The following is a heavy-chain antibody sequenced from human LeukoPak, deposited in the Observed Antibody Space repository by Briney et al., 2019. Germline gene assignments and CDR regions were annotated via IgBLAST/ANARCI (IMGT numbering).Heavy chain of an antibody. Sequence: QPGGSLRLSCAASGFTFSSYSMNWVRQAPGKGLEWVSYISSSSSTIYYADSVKGRFTISRDNAKNSLYLQMNSLRAEDTAVYYCARVPRSSSSRYYYMDVWGKGTTVTVSS. V-gene: IGHV3-48*01. J-gene: IGHJ6*03. D-gene: IGHD6-6*01. CDR2: ISSSSSTI. CDR1: GFTFSSYS. CDR3: ARVPRSSSSRYYYMDV.